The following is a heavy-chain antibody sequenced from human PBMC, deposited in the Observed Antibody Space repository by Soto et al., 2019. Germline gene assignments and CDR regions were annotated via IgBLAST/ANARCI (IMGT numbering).Heavy chain of an antibody. CDR3: AHSCFTKLRGYNS. V-gene: IGHV2-5*01. CDR2: IYWNDDT. CDR1: GFSLRTSGVG. D-gene: IGHD3-9*01. Sequence: SGPTLLNPTQTVTLTCTFSGFSLRTSGVGXGWIRQPPGKALEWLALIYWNDDTRYRPSLKSRLTITKDTSKNQAVLTMTNMEPVDTAKYSGAHSCFTKLRGYNSWGQGALVTVSS. J-gene: IGHJ5*02.